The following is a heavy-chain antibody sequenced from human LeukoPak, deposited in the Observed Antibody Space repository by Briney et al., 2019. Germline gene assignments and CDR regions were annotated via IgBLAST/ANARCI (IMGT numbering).Heavy chain of an antibody. D-gene: IGHD5-18*01. CDR1: GFTFSSYA. J-gene: IGHJ4*02. V-gene: IGHV3-23*01. CDR2: ISGSGGST. Sequence: GGSPRLSCAASGFTFSSYAMSWVRQAPGKGLEWVSAISGSGGSTYYADSVKGRFTISRDNSKNTLYLQMNSLRSEDTAVYYCARESGYSYGFAVYWGQGTLVTVSS. CDR3: ARESGYSYGFAVY.